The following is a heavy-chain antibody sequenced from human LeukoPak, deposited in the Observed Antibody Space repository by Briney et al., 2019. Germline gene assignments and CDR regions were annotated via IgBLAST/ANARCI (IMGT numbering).Heavy chain of an antibody. Sequence: PVKVSCKASGGTFSSYAISWVRQAPGQGLEWMGRIIPIFGIANYAQKFQGRVTITADKSTSTAYMELSSLRSEDTAVYYCARGAYYYDSSGPRRSYWYFDLWGRGTLVTVSS. CDR3: ARGAYYYDSSGPRRSYWYFDL. V-gene: IGHV1-69*04. J-gene: IGHJ2*01. D-gene: IGHD3-22*01. CDR1: GGTFSSYA. CDR2: IIPIFGIA.